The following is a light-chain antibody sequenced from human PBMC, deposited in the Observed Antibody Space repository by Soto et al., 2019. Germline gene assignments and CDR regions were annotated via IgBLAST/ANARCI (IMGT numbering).Light chain of an antibody. V-gene: IGLV1-40*01. Sequence: QSVLTQPPSISGAPGQRVTISCTGSSSNIGAGSDVHWYHQLPGTAPKLLIYGNTNRPSGVPDRFSGSKSGTSASLAIAGRQAEDEADYYCCSYAGSGTSGYVFGSGPKLTVL. CDR2: GNT. CDR1: SSNIGAGSD. J-gene: IGLJ1*01. CDR3: CSYAGSGTSGYV.